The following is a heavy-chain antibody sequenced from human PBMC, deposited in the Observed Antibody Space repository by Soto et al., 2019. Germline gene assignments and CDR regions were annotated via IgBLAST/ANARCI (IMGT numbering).Heavy chain of an antibody. J-gene: IGHJ4*02. Sequence: QVQLVQSGAEVKKSGASVKVSCKASGYTFTGYYIHWVRQAPGQGPEWMGEIGPNRGDTRYAQKFQGRVTMTRDTSINTVYMELSNLSPDDTAVYYCGRGRSGELVVFYWGQGTLVSV. CDR2: IGPNRGDT. D-gene: IGHD1-7*01. CDR3: GRGRSGELVVFY. CDR1: GYTFTGYY. V-gene: IGHV1-2*02.